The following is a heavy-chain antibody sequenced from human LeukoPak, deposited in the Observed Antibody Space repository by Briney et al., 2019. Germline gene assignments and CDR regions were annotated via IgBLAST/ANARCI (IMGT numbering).Heavy chain of an antibody. CDR1: GYTFTSYD. CDR2: MNPNSGNT. Sequence: ASVKVSCKASGYTFTSYDINWVRQATGQGLEWMGWMNPNSGNTGYAQKFQGRVTMTRNTSISTAYMELSSLRSEDTAVCYCAVAYYYDSSGYSLHLYYGMDVWGQGTTVTVSS. J-gene: IGHJ6*02. D-gene: IGHD3-22*01. CDR3: AVAYYYDSSGYSLHLYYGMDV. V-gene: IGHV1-8*01.